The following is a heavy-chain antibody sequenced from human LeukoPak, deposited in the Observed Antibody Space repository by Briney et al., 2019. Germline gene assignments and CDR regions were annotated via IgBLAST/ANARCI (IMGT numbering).Heavy chain of an antibody. D-gene: IGHD3-22*01. V-gene: IGHV4-59*08. CDR1: GGSISSYY. Sequence: PSETLSLTCSVSGGSISSYYWSWIRQPPGKGLEWIGYISYSGSTNYNPSLKSRVTISVGTSKNHFSLKLSSVTAADTAVYYCARGDYDSSGSSYAFDIWGQGTMVTVSS. J-gene: IGHJ3*02. CDR3: ARGDYDSSGSSYAFDI. CDR2: ISYSGST.